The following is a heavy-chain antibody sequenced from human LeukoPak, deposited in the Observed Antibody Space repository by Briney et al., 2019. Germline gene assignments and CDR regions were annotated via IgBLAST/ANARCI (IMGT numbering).Heavy chain of an antibody. CDR2: FGTRSTSV. Sequence: GGSLRLSCAASGFTFGSYAMCWIRQAPGKGLEWVSSFGTRSTSVYHAGSVKGRFAISRDNAKNSLYLQMNSLRAEDTALYYCAREVSEGFDFWGQGTLVTVSS. J-gene: IGHJ4*02. CDR3: AREVSEGFDF. V-gene: IGHV3-21*01. CDR1: GFTFGSYA. D-gene: IGHD3-22*01.